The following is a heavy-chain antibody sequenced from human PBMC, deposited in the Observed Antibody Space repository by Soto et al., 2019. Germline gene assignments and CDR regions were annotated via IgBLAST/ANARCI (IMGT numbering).Heavy chain of an antibody. J-gene: IGHJ4*02. CDR1: GGSISSGGYY. CDR2: IYYSGST. V-gene: IGHV4-31*03. Sequence: SDTLSLTCTVSGGSISSGGYYWIWIRQHPGKGLEWIGYIYYSGSTYYNPSLKSRVTISVDTSKNQFSLKLSSVTAADTAVYYRARARVRGVIIRFDYWGQGTLVPVSS. CDR3: ARARVRGVIIRFDY. D-gene: IGHD3-10*01.